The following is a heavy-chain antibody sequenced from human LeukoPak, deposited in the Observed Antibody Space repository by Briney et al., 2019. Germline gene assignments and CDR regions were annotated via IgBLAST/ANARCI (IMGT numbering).Heavy chain of an antibody. Sequence: GGSLRLSCAASGFTFSNYDMHWVRQGTGKGLEWVSAISTAGDTHYPGSVKGRFTISRDNSKNTLYLQMNSLRAEDTAVYYCARRSGIAVAGAFDYWGQGTLVTVSS. CDR3: ARRSGIAVAGAFDY. CDR2: ISTAGDT. V-gene: IGHV3-13*01. CDR1: GFTFSNYD. J-gene: IGHJ4*02. D-gene: IGHD6-19*01.